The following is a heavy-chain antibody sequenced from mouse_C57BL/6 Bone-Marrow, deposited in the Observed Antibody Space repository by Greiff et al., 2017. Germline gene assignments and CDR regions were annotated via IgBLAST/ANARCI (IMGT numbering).Heavy chain of an antibody. CDR1: GYTFTSYW. J-gene: IGHJ4*01. Sequence: VQLQQSGAELVKPGASVKLSCKASGYTFTSYWMHWVKQRPGQGLEWIGMIHPNSGSTNYNEKFKSKATLTVDKSSSTAYMQLSSLPSEDSAVYSWAGNYYGSSPYAMDYWGQGASVTVSS. V-gene: IGHV1-64*01. CDR2: IHPNSGST. D-gene: IGHD1-1*01. CDR3: AGNYYGSSPYAMDY.